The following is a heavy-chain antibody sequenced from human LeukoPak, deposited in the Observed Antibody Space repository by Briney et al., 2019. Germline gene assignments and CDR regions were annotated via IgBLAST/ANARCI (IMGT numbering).Heavy chain of an antibody. CDR2: ISYDGSNK. V-gene: IGHV3-30-3*01. D-gene: IGHD3-9*01. CDR1: GFTFSSYA. CDR3: ARAVTYYDILTGY. J-gene: IGHJ4*02. Sequence: GRSLRLSCAASGFTFSSYAMHWVRQAPGNGLEWVAVISYDGSNKYYADSVKGRFTISRDNSKNTLYLQMNSLRAEDTAVYYCARAVTYYDILTGYWGQGTLVTVSS.